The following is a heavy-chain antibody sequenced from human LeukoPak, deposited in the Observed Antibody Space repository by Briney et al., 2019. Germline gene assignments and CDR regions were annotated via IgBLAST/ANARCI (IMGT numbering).Heavy chain of an antibody. CDR1: GFTFSSYA. V-gene: IGHV3-30*04. J-gene: IGHJ4*02. Sequence: GRSLRLSCAASGFTFSSYAMHWVRQAPGEGLEWVAVISYDGSNKYYADSVKGRFTISRDNSKNTLYLQVNSLRAEDTAVYYCARDEFDGYNLGPSIYWGQGTLVTVSS. CDR2: ISYDGSNK. D-gene: IGHD5-24*01. CDR3: ARDEFDGYNLGPSIY.